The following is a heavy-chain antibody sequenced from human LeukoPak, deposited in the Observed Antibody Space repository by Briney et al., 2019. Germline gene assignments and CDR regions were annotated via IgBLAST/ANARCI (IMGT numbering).Heavy chain of an antibody. Sequence: SETLSLTCTVSGGSISSSRDYWAWLRQPPGKGLEWIANIYYSGSTYYSPSLKSRVTISVDTSKNQFSLKLSSVTAADTAVYYCAILPVGYCSGGSCPTDDFNMDVWGKGTTVTVSS. V-gene: IGHV4-39*07. CDR3: AILPVGYCSGGSCPTDDFNMDV. CDR1: GGSISSSRDY. D-gene: IGHD2-15*01. CDR2: IYYSGST. J-gene: IGHJ6*03.